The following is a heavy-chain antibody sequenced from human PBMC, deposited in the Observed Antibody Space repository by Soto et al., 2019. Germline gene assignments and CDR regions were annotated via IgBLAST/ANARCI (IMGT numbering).Heavy chain of an antibody. V-gene: IGHV4-59*08. CDR3: ASRPYYDNSGYLGP. Sequence: SETLSLTCTVSGGSISNYYWSWIRQPPGKGLEWIGYIYYSGSTNYNPSLKSRVTISVDTSKNQFSLKLSSVTAADTAVYYCASRPYYDNSGYLGPWGQGTLVTVSS. J-gene: IGHJ5*02. D-gene: IGHD3-22*01. CDR1: GGSISNYY. CDR2: IYYSGST.